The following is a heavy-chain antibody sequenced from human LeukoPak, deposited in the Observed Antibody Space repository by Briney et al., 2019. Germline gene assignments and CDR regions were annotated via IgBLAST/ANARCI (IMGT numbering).Heavy chain of an antibody. J-gene: IGHJ3*02. CDR3: ATSYYDFWSGYAEGAFDI. CDR2: MNPNSGNT. Sequence: AASVKVSCKASGYTFTSYDINWVRQATGQGLEWMGWMNPNSGNTGYAQKFQGRVTITRNTSISTAYMELSSLRSEDTAVYYCATSYYDFWSGYAEGAFDIWGQGTMVTVSS. D-gene: IGHD3-3*01. CDR1: GYTFTSYD. V-gene: IGHV1-8*03.